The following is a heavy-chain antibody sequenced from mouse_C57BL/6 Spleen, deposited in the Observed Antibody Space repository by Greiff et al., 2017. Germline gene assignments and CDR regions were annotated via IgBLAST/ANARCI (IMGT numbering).Heavy chain of an antibody. CDR2: IDPSDSYT. CDR1: GYTFTSYW. CDR3: ASGYYGSSYGYFDV. D-gene: IGHD1-1*01. Sequence: QVQLKQPGAELVRPGTSVKLSCKASGYTFTSYWMHWVKQRPGQGLEWIGVIDPSDSYTNYNQKFKGKATLTVDTSSSTAYMQLSSLTSEDSAVYYCASGYYGSSYGYFDVWGTGTTVTVSS. J-gene: IGHJ1*03. V-gene: IGHV1-59*01.